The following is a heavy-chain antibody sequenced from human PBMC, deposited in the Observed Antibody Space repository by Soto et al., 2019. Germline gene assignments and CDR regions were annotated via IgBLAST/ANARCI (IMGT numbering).Heavy chain of an antibody. V-gene: IGHV2-5*02. J-gene: IGHJ4*02. CDR3: AHAQDYYDILTGLYGFDY. D-gene: IGHD3-9*01. CDR1: GFSLSTSGVG. Sequence: QITLKESGPTLVKPTQTLTLTCTFSGFSLSTSGVGVGWIRQPPGKALEWLALIYWDDDKRYSPSLKSRLTITKDTSKNQVVHTMTNMDPLDTATYYCAHAQDYYDILTGLYGFDYWGQGTLVTVSS. CDR2: IYWDDDK.